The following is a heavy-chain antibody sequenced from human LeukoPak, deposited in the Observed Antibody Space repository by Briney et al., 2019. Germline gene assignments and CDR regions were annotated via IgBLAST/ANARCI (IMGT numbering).Heavy chain of an antibody. CDR3: ARRDYDILTGHLDAFDI. D-gene: IGHD3-9*01. J-gene: IGHJ3*02. V-gene: IGHV4-59*08. CDR2: IYYSGST. CDR1: GGSISRYY. Sequence: SETLSLTCTVSGGSISRYYWSWIRQATGKGLEWIGSIYYSGSTNYNPSLKSRVTISVDTSKNQFSLRLSSVTAADTAVYYCARRDYDILTGHLDAFDIWGQGTMVTVSS.